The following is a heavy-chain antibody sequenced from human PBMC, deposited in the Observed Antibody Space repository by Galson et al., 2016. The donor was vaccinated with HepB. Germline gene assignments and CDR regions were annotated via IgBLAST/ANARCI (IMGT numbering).Heavy chain of an antibody. J-gene: IGHJ5*02. Sequence: SLRLSCTASGFPFNNAWMTWVRQAPGRGLEWVGRIKSKTDGETTDYAAPVKGRFTISRDDSKNSLYLQMNSLKTEDTAVYYCTTDVYYSTYWSWLDPWGQGTLVTVSS. D-gene: IGHD2-8*02. V-gene: IGHV3-15*01. CDR1: GFPFNNAW. CDR3: TTDVYYSTYWSWLDP. CDR2: IKSKTDGETT.